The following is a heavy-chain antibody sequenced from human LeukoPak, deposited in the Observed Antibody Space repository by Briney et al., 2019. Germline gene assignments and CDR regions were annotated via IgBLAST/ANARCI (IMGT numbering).Heavy chain of an antibody. D-gene: IGHD1-26*01. CDR3: ARDRDGSYYYDAFDI. CDR1: VVTFSNYE. J-gene: IGHJ3*02. Sequence: GGSLRLSCAASVVTFSNYEMNWVRQAPGKGLEWLSYISSSGRSIYYAGSVKGRFTISRDNAKNSLSLQMNSLRAEDTAVYYCARDRDGSYYYDAFDIWGQGTMVTVSS. CDR2: ISSSGRSI. V-gene: IGHV3-48*03.